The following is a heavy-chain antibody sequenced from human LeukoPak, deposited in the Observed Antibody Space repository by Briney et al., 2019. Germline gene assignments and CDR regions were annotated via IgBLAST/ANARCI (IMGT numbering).Heavy chain of an antibody. CDR3: ARGLLPLIQLWASVDYYYGMDV. V-gene: IGHV1-18*01. D-gene: IGHD5-18*01. CDR2: ISAYNGNT. Sequence: GASVKVSCKASGYTFTSYGISWVRQAPGQGLEWMGWISAYNGNTNYAQKLQGRVTMTTDTSTSTAYMELRSLRSDDTAVYYCARGLLPLIQLWASVDYYYGMDVWGQGTTVTVSS. J-gene: IGHJ6*02. CDR1: GYTFTSYG.